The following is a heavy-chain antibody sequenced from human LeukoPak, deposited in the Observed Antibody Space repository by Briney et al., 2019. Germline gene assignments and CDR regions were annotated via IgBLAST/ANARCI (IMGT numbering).Heavy chain of an antibody. D-gene: IGHD6-19*01. CDR3: SGGRDIAVAGPGGYFDY. V-gene: IGHV3-11*01. J-gene: IGHJ4*02. Sequence: GGSLRLSCAASGFIFSDYHMSWIRQAPGKGLEWVSYISPGGDEVYFAECVNGRFTISTDNAKNLLFRQMSSLTAEDTAVYYCSGGRDIAVAGPGGYFDYWGQGALVTVSS. CDR1: GFIFSDYH. CDR2: ISPGGDEV.